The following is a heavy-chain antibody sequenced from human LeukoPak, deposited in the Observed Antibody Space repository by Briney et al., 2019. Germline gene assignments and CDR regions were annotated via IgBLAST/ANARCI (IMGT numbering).Heavy chain of an antibody. Sequence: ASVKVSCKASGYTFTGYYMHWVRQAPGQGLEWMGWINPNSGGTSYAQKFQGRVTMTRDTSISTAYMELSRLRSDDTAVYYCARVSAYYYDSSGYYIDYWGQGTLVTVSS. CDR3: ARVSAYYYDSSGYYIDY. CDR2: INPNSGGT. D-gene: IGHD3-22*01. V-gene: IGHV1-2*02. J-gene: IGHJ4*02. CDR1: GYTFTGYY.